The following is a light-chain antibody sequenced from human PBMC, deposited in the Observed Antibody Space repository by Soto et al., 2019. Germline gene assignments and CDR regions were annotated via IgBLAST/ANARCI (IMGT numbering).Light chain of an antibody. CDR2: GNN. Sequence: QSVLTQPPSVSGAPGQRVTISCTGSSSNIGAGYDVHWYQQLPGTAPKLLIYGNNNRPSGVPDRFSGSKSGTSASLAITGLQAEDEADYYCQSYDRSLPWVFGGGTKLTVL. J-gene: IGLJ3*02. V-gene: IGLV1-40*01. CDR3: QSYDRSLPWV. CDR1: SSNIGAGYD.